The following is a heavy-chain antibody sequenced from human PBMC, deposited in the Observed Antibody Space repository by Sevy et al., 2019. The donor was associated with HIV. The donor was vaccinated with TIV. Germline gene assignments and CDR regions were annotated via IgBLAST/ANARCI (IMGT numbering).Heavy chain of an antibody. CDR1: GFTFSGNS. V-gene: IGHV3-7*01. Sequence: GGSLRLSCAASGFTFSGNSMNWVHQAPGTGLEWVANIKDDGSEKYYVDSVKGRFTISRDNAKNSLYLQLNGLRADDTAVYYCARDHGFTGNYYFDYWGQGALVTVSS. CDR3: ARDHGFTGNYYFDY. D-gene: IGHD3-9*01. CDR2: IKDDGSEK. J-gene: IGHJ4*02.